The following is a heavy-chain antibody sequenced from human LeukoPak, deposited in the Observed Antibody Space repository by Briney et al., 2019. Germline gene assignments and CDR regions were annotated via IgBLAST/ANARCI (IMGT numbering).Heavy chain of an antibody. CDR3: AKDPLRWYSAGYEYDY. V-gene: IGHV3-30*02. Sequence: PGGSLRLSCAASGFTFSSYGMHWVRQAPGKGLEWVAFIRYDGSNKYYADSVKGRFTISRDNSKNTLYLQMNSLRAEDTAVYYCAKDPLRWYSAGYEYDYWGQGTQVTVSP. CDR2: IRYDGSNK. J-gene: IGHJ4*02. D-gene: IGHD5-12*01. CDR1: GFTFSSYG.